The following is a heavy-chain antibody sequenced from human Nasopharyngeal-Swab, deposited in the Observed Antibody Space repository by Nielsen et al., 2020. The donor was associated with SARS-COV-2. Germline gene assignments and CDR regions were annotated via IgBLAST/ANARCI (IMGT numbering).Heavy chain of an antibody. CDR3: ARGRGRYCSGGRCYPPTWYYYYVDV. D-gene: IGHD2-15*01. CDR2: IYHSGST. J-gene: IGHJ6*03. Sequence: SETLSLTCAVSGASISSGGYSWSWIRQPPGKGLEWIGYIYHSGSTYYNPSLKSRVTISVDRSKNQFSLKLSSVTAADTAVYYCARGRGRYCSGGRCYPPTWYYYYVDVWGKGTTVTVSS. V-gene: IGHV4-30-2*01. CDR1: GASISSGGYS.